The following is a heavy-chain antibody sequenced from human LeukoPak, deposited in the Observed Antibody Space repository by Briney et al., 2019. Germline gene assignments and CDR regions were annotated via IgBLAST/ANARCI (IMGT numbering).Heavy chain of an antibody. CDR2: VYYSGST. V-gene: IGHV4-39*01. J-gene: IGHJ4*02. CDR1: GGSISSNNYY. Sequence: SETLSLTCTVSGGSISSNNYYWGWIRQPPGKWLEWIGRVYYSGSTYYNPSLKSRVTISVDTSKNQFSLKLSSVTAADTAVYYCARHGGYYDFWSGYNDYWGQGTLVTVSS. D-gene: IGHD3-3*01. CDR3: ARHGGYYDFWSGYNDY.